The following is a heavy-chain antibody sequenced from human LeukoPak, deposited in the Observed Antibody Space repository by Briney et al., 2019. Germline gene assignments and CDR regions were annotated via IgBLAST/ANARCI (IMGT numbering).Heavy chain of an antibody. D-gene: IGHD5-18*01. CDR3: ARNTAMEYYYMDV. V-gene: IGHV4-59*01. CDR2: IYYSGST. Sequence: LETLSLTCTVSGGSISSYYWSWIRQPPGKGLEWIGYIYYSGSTNYNPSLKSRVTISVDTSKNQFSLKLSSVTAADTAVYYCARNTAMEYYYMDVWGKGTTVTVSS. CDR1: GGSISSYY. J-gene: IGHJ6*03.